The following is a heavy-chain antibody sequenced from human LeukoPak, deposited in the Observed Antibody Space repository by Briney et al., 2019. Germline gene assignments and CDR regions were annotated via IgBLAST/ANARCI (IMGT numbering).Heavy chain of an antibody. CDR2: ISTYNGNT. V-gene: IGHV1-18*04. Sequence: APVKVSCKASGYTFTSYGISWVRQAPGQGLEWMGWISTYNGNTNYAQKLQGRVTMTTDTSTSTTYMDLRNLRSDDTAVYFCARESPYYYGSESDAFDIWGQGTMVTVSS. CDR3: ARESPYYYGSESDAFDI. D-gene: IGHD3-10*01. J-gene: IGHJ3*02. CDR1: GYTFTSYG.